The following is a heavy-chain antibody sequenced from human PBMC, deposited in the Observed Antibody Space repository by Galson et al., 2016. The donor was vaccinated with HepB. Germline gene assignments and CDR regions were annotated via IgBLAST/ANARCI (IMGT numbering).Heavy chain of an antibody. CDR2: ISAHGTTT. CDR1: GFTFTSCA. Sequence: SLRLSCAASGFTFTSCAMTWVRQAPEKGLQWVSSISAHGTTTYYADSVKVRFTISRDNAKNTLYLQMNSLTVEDTAVYFCARGGYSDNWYDYDGMDVWGQGTTVTVSS. CDR3: ARGGYSDNWYDYDGMDV. V-gene: IGHV3-23*01. D-gene: IGHD1-1*01. J-gene: IGHJ6*02.